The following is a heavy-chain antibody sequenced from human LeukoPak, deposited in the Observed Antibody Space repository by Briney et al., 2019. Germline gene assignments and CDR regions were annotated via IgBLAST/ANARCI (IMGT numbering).Heavy chain of an antibody. Sequence: GGSLRLSCAASGFTFSSYSMNWVRQAPGKGLEWVSSISSSSSYIYYADSVKGRFTISRDNAKNSLYLQMNSLRAEDTAVYYCARGVMVRGVITAFDIWGQGTMVTVSS. CDR2: ISSSSSYI. V-gene: IGHV3-21*01. CDR3: ARGVMVRGVITAFDI. D-gene: IGHD3-10*01. J-gene: IGHJ3*02. CDR1: GFTFSSYS.